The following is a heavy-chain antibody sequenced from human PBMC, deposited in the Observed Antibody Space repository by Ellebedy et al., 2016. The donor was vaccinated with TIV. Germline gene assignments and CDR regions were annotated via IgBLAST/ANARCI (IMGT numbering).Heavy chain of an antibody. CDR1: GFTFSNYW. J-gene: IGHJ4*02. D-gene: IGHD4-17*01. Sequence: PGGSLRLSCAASGFTFSNYWMSWVRQVPGRGLAWVAKVKQDGSEKHFVDSVEGRFSISRDNTKNLLYLQMNSLRVEDSAVYYCAREIGDYGPDYFDQWGQGTLVTVS. CDR3: AREIGDYGPDYFDQ. V-gene: IGHV3-7*01. CDR2: VKQDGSEK.